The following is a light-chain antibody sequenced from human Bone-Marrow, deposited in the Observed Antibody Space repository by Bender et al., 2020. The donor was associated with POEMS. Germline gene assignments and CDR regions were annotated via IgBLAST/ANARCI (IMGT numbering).Light chain of an antibody. CDR3: ATWDDSLSRVV. CDR1: TSNLGGNS. J-gene: IGLJ3*02. V-gene: IGLV1-47*02. Sequence: QSVLTQPPSASATPGQRVTISCSGSTSNLGGNSVQWYQQVPGTAPKLVIYNNNDRPSGVPDRFSGSKSGTSASLAISGLRSEDEADYYCATWDDSLSRVVFGGGTKVTVL. CDR2: NNN.